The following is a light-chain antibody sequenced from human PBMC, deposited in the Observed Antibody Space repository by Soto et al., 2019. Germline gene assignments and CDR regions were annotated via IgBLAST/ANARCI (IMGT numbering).Light chain of an antibody. CDR1: QSVGNN. CDR3: QQYTDSPIT. Sequence: EIVMTQSPATLSVSPGERATLSCRASQSVGNNLAWYQQRPGQAPRLLIHGASTRASGVPARFSGSGSGTDFTLTISSRQSEDFAVYYCQQYTDSPITFGPGAKVDLK. J-gene: IGKJ3*01. V-gene: IGKV3-15*01. CDR2: GAS.